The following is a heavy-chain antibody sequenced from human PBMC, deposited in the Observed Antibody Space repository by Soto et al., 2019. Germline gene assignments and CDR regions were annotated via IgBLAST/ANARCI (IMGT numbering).Heavy chain of an antibody. CDR3: TRGESGYGNLDL. CDR2: VSGDGSVT. D-gene: IGHD5-12*01. J-gene: IGHJ4*02. V-gene: IGHV3-74*01. Sequence: GGSLRLSCVASGFTFSSHWMHWVRLAPGKGLVWVSRVSGDGSVTNYADSVEGRFTISRDNAKNTLYLQMNSLRDEDTAVYFCTRGESGYGNLDLWGQRTLVTVSS. CDR1: GFTFSSHW.